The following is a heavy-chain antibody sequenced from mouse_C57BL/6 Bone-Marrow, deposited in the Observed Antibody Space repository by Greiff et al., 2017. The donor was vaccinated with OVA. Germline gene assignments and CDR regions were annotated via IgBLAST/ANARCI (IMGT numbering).Heavy chain of an antibody. CDR3: ARGADYGGY. D-gene: IGHD1-1*02. CDR2: INPNNGGT. CDR1: GYTFTDYY. Sequence: VQLQQSGPELVKPGASVKISCKASGYTFTDYYMNWVKQSHGKSLEWIGDINPNNGGTSYNQKFKGKATLTVDKSSSTAYMELRSLTSEDSAVYYCARGADYGGYWGQGTTLTVSS. J-gene: IGHJ2*01. V-gene: IGHV1-26*01.